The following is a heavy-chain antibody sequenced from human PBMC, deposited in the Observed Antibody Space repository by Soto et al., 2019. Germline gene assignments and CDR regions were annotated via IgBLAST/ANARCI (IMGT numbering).Heavy chain of an antibody. Sequence: SETLSLTCTVSGGSISSGDYYWSWIRQPPGKGLEWIGYIYYSGSTYYNPSLKSRVTISVDTSKNQFSLKLSSVTAADTAVYYCARARRILGYCSSTSCRKSPFDYWGQGTLVTVSS. D-gene: IGHD2-2*01. CDR3: ARARRILGYCSSTSCRKSPFDY. V-gene: IGHV4-30-4*01. J-gene: IGHJ4*02. CDR2: IYYSGST. CDR1: GGSISSGDYY.